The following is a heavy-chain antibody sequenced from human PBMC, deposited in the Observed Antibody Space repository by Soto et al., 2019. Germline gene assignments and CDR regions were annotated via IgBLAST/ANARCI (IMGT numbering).Heavy chain of an antibody. J-gene: IGHJ5*02. CDR2: TSYTGNT. Sequence: PSETLSLTGIGSGGSITSYHCSWIRQFPWQGLEWIAYTSYTGNTNYNPSPPSPVTISLDTSKNQPSPKLTPITAPDTAVYYCARHMQAGLTQYLDPWGQGTLVTVSS. V-gene: IGHV4-59*08. D-gene: IGHD2-2*01. CDR1: GGSITSYH. CDR3: ARHMQAGLTQYLDP.